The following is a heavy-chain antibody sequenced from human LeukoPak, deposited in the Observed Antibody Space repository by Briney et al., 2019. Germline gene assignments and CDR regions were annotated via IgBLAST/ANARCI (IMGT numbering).Heavy chain of an antibody. D-gene: IGHD6-19*01. Sequence: PGGSLRLSCAASGFTFSSYAMSWVRQAPGKGLEWVSAISGSGGSTYYADSVKGRFTISRDNSKNTLYLQMNSLRAEDTAVYYCAKDPPGLIAVAVSHYEYFQHWGQGTLVTVSS. V-gene: IGHV3-23*01. J-gene: IGHJ1*01. CDR3: AKDPPGLIAVAVSHYEYFQH. CDR1: GFTFSSYA. CDR2: ISGSGGST.